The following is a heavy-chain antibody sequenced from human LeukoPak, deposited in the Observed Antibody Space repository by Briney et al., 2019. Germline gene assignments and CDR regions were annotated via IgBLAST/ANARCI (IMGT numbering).Heavy chain of an antibody. Sequence: SETLSLTCAVCGGSFSGYYWSWIRQPAGKGLEWIGRIYTSGSTNYNPSLKSRVTISVDTSKNQFSLKLSSVTAADTAVYYCASGVRGVIPFYYYGMDVWGQGTTVTVSS. V-gene: IGHV4-4*07. D-gene: IGHD3-10*01. J-gene: IGHJ6*02. CDR1: GGSFSGYY. CDR2: IYTSGST. CDR3: ASGVRGVIPFYYYGMDV.